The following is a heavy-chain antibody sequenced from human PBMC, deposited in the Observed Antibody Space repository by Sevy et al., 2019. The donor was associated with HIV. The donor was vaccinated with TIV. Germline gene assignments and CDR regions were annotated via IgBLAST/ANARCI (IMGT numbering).Heavy chain of an antibody. D-gene: IGHD2-15*01. CDR1: GYTFISYG. J-gene: IGHJ4*02. Sequence: ASVKVSCKASGYTFISYGITWVRQAPGQGLEWMGWISAYNGNTNYAQKLQGRVTMTTDTSTSTAYMERRSLRSDDTAVYYCARPYCSGGSCYRWYFDYWGQGTLVTVSS. CDR3: ARPYCSGGSCYRWYFDY. V-gene: IGHV1-18*01. CDR2: ISAYNGNT.